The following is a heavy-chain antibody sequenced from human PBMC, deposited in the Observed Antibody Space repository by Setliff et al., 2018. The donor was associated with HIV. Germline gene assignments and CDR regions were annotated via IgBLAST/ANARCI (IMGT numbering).Heavy chain of an antibody. D-gene: IGHD3-22*01. CDR2: IDDSGTT. CDR1: GDSISNSY. CDR3: AREDNYYSDSIGYSFFDY. Sequence: SETLSLTCTVSGDSISNSYWSWIRQPPGKGLEWIGCIDDSGTTNYNPSLETRATISIDTSKKQFSLKLSSVTAADTAIYFCAREDNYYSDSIGYSFFDYWGQGALVTVSS. J-gene: IGHJ4*02. V-gene: IGHV4-59*01.